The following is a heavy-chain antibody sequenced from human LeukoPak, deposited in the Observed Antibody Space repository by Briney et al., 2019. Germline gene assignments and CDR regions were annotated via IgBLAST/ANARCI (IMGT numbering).Heavy chain of an antibody. CDR3: ARGGGAVADY. D-gene: IGHD6-19*01. V-gene: IGHV3-48*04. Sequence: PGGSLRLSCAASGFTFSSYSMNWVRQAPGKGLEWVSYISSSSSTIYYADSVKGRFTISRDNAKNTLYLQMNSLRAEDTAVYYCARGGGAVADYWGQGTLVTVSS. J-gene: IGHJ4*02. CDR2: ISSSSSTI. CDR1: GFTFSSYS.